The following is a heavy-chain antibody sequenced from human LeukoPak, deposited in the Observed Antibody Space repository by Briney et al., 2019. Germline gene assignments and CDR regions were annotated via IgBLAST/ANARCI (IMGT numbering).Heavy chain of an antibody. CDR1: GGTFSSYA. V-gene: IGHV1-69*13. CDR3: ARSLRYFDWLPWDY. J-gene: IGHJ4*02. Sequence: ASVKVSCKASGGTFSSYAISWVRQAPGQGLEWMGGIIPIFGTANYAQKFQGRVMITADESTSTAYMELSSLRSEDTAVYYCARSLRYFDWLPWDYWGQGTLVTVSS. CDR2: IIPIFGTA. D-gene: IGHD3-9*01.